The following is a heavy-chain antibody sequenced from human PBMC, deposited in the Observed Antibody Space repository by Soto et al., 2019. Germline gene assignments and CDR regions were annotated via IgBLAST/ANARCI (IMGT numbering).Heavy chain of an antibody. V-gene: IGHV4-59*11. CDR2: VYYTGST. J-gene: IGHJ3*02. CDR1: GGSTTSHY. D-gene: IGHD3-10*01. CDR3: ARHVNLVRGGVDVFDI. Sequence: QVQLQESGPGLVRPSETLSLSCTVSGGSTTSHYWSWMRQPPGKGLEWIGNVYYTGSTNYNPSLKSRVTISVDTSKNHLSLKLGSVTAADTAVYHCARHVNLVRGGVDVFDIWGQGTMVTVS.